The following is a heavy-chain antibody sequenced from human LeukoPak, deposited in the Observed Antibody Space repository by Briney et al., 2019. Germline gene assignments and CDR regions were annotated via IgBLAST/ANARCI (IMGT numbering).Heavy chain of an antibody. V-gene: IGHV3-30*05. CDR3: AKDFFEWAAAGYDY. CDR2: ISYDGSNK. D-gene: IGHD6-13*01. Sequence: GGSLRLSCAASGFTFSSYGMHWVRQAPGKGLEWVAVISYDGSNKYYADSVKGRFTISRDNSKNTLYLQMNSLRAEGTAVYYCAKDFFEWAAAGYDYWDQGTLVTVSS. CDR1: GFTFSSYG. J-gene: IGHJ4*02.